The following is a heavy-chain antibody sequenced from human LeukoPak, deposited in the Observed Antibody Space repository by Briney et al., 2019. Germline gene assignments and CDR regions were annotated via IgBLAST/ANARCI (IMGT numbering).Heavy chain of an antibody. J-gene: IGHJ6*04. CDR3: ARGDFVVVPAAMGYYYYGMDV. D-gene: IGHD2-2*01. Sequence: ASVKVSCKASVYTFTSYYMHWVRQAPGQGLEWMGIINPSGGSTSYAQKFQGRVTMTRDTSTSTVYMELSSLRSEDTAVYYCARGDFVVVPAAMGYYYYGMDVWGKGTTVTVSS. CDR2: INPSGGST. V-gene: IGHV1-46*01. CDR1: VYTFTSYY.